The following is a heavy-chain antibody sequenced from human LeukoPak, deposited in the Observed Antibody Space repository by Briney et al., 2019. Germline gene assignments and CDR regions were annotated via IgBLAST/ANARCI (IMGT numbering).Heavy chain of an antibody. CDR2: INWNGGST. V-gene: IGHV3-20*04. CDR3: ARAPPTHSSGPDAFDI. Sequence: PGGSLRLSCAASGFTFDDYGMSWVRQAPGKGLEWVSGINWNGGSTGYADSVKGRFTISRDNAKNSLYLQMNSLRAEDTAVYYCARAPPTHSSGPDAFDIWGQGTMVTVSS. J-gene: IGHJ3*02. CDR1: GFTFDDYG. D-gene: IGHD2-15*01.